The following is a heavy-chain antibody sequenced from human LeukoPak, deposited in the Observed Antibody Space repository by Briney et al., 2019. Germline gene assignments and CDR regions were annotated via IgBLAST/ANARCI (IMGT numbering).Heavy chain of an antibody. CDR2: ISWNSGSI. CDR3: ASGLDCTNGVRPFDY. D-gene: IGHD2-8*01. Sequence: PGGSLRLSCAASGFTFDDYAMHWVRQAPGKGLEWVSGISWNSGSIGYADSVKGRFTISRDNAKNSLYLQMNSLRAEDTALYYCASGLDCTNGVRPFDYWGQGTLVTVSS. CDR1: GFTFDDYA. J-gene: IGHJ4*02. V-gene: IGHV3-9*01.